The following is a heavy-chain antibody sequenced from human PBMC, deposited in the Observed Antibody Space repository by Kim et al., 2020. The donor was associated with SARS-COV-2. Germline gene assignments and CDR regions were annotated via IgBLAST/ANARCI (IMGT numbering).Heavy chain of an antibody. D-gene: IGHD2-15*01. CDR2: IYYSGST. Sequence: SETLSLTCTVSGGSISSSSYYWGWIRQPPGKGLEWIGSIYYSGSTYYNPSLKSRVTISVDTSKNQFSLKLSSVTAADTAVYYCARNPLGGFVGQWRPTHIDYWGQGTLVTVSS. CDR3: ARNPLGGFVGQWRPTHIDY. CDR1: GGSISSSSYY. V-gene: IGHV4-39*07. J-gene: IGHJ4*02.